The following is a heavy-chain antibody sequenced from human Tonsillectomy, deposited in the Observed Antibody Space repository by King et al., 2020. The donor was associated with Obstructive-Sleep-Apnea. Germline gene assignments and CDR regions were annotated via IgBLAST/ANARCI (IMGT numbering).Heavy chain of an antibody. CDR2: IYSGGSS. J-gene: IGHJ6*02. V-gene: IGHV3-66*01. CDR3: ARGITMVLVGGMDV. CDR1: GFTVSSNY. Sequence: VQLVESGGGLVQPGGSLRLSCAASGFTVSSNYMSWVRQAPGKGLEWVSVIYSGGSSYYADSGKDRFTISRDNSENTLYLQMNSLRAEDTAVYYCARGITMVLVGGMDVWGQGTTVTVSS. D-gene: IGHD3-10*01.